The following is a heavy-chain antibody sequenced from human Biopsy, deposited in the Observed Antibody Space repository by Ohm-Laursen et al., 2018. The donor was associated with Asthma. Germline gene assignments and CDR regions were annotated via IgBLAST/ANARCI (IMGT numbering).Heavy chain of an antibody. J-gene: IGHJ4*02. D-gene: IGHD1-26*01. CDR2: ISFDGTNR. V-gene: IGHV3-30*18. CDR3: AKEVFPGWELRRGPDY. Sequence: SLRLSCTASGFSFSNYGMHWVRQAPGKGLDWVAVISFDGTNRNYTDSVKGRFTISRDNSRNTLHLEMNSLGAEDTAVYFCAKEVFPGWELRRGPDYWGRGTLVTVSS. CDR1: GFSFSNYG.